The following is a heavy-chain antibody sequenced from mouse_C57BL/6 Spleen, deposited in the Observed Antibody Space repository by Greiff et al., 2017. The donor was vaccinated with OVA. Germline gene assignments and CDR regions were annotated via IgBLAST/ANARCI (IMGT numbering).Heavy chain of an antibody. CDR1: GYTFTDYE. Sequence: VQLQQSGAELVRPGASVTLSCKASGYTFTDYEMHWVKQTPVHGLEWIGAIDPETGGTAYNQKFKGKAILTADKSSSTAYMELRSLTSEDSAVYYCTRDGNYLLAYWGQGTLVTVSA. CDR3: TRDGNYLLAY. V-gene: IGHV1-15*01. CDR2: IDPETGGT. J-gene: IGHJ3*01. D-gene: IGHD2-1*01.